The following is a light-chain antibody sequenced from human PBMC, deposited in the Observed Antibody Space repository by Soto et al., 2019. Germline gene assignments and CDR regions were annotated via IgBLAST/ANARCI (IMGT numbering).Light chain of an antibody. CDR1: QNVRSY. Sequence: EVVLTQSPATLSLSPGERATLSCRASQNVRSYLAWYQQKPGQAPRLLIYDAFKRATGVPARFSGSGSGTDFPLTISGLEPEDFAVYYCQQRSNLPLTFGGGTDVEI. J-gene: IGKJ4*01. CDR3: QQRSNLPLT. CDR2: DAF. V-gene: IGKV3-11*01.